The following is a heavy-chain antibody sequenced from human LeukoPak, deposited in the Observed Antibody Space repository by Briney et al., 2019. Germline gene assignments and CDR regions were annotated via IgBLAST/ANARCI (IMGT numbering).Heavy chain of an antibody. V-gene: IGHV1-8*03. Sequence: ASVKVSCKASGYTFTSYDINWVRQATGQGLEWMGWMKPNSGNTGYAQKFQGRVTITRNTSISTAYMELSSLRSEDTAVYYCARDAAAGIPLNWFDPWGQGTLVTVSS. CDR3: ARDAAAGIPLNWFDP. CDR2: MKPNSGNT. J-gene: IGHJ5*02. D-gene: IGHD6-13*01. CDR1: GYTFTSYD.